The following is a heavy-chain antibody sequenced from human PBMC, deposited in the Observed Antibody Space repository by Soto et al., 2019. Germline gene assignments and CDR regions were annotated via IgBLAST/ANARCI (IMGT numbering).Heavy chain of an antibody. J-gene: IGHJ6*02. V-gene: IGHV4-31*03. CDR3: ARDQGGITIFGVPHGMDV. Sequence: QVQLQESGPGLVKPSQTLSLTCTVSGGSITSGGHYWSWIRQHPGKGLEWIGYIYYSGSTYYNPSLKSRVTISIDTSKNHFSLKVRSVTVADTAVYYCARDQGGITIFGVPHGMDVWGQGTTVTVSS. CDR1: GGSITSGGHY. D-gene: IGHD3-3*01. CDR2: IYYSGST.